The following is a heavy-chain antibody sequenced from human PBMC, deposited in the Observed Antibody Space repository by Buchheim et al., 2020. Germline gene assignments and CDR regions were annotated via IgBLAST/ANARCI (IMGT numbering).Heavy chain of an antibody. CDR1: GFPFTTYD. CDR2: MNSDTGST. J-gene: IGHJ4*02. D-gene: IGHD3-10*01. Sequence: QVQLVQSGAEVKKPGASVRVACKASGFPFTTYDVNWVRQATGQGLEWMGWMNSDTGSTGYAQKFQGRVIMTRNISISTASMELSSLQFEDTAVYYCARGTRPDGSGGKTDFWGQGT. CDR3: ARGTRPDGSGGKTDF. V-gene: IGHV1-8*01.